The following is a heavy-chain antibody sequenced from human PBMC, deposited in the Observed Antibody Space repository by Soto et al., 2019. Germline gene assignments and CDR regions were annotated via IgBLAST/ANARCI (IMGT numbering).Heavy chain of an antibody. CDR2: ISDDGSNK. Sequence: GGSLRLSCAASGFTFIKYGMHWGRQAPGKGLEWVAFISDDGSNKYYADSMKGRFTMSRDNSKSTLYLQMNSLRVEDTAVYYCTKRRNVLRFLEWSSGMEVWGQGTTVTVSS. V-gene: IGHV3-30*18. CDR1: GFTFIKYG. D-gene: IGHD3-3*01. J-gene: IGHJ6*02. CDR3: TKRRNVLRFLEWSSGMEV.